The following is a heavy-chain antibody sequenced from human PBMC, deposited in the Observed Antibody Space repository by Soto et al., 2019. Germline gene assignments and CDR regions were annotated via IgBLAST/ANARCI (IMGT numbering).Heavy chain of an antibody. Sequence: QVQLVESGGGVVQPGRSQRLSCAASGFTFSSYGMHWVRQAPGKGLEWVAVISYDGSNKYYADSVKGRFTISRDNSKNTLYVQMNSLRAEDTAVYYCAKGPQYSGNGPFDYWGQGTLVTVSS. J-gene: IGHJ4*02. CDR2: ISYDGSNK. CDR3: AKGPQYSGNGPFDY. D-gene: IGHD5-12*01. V-gene: IGHV3-30*18. CDR1: GFTFSSYG.